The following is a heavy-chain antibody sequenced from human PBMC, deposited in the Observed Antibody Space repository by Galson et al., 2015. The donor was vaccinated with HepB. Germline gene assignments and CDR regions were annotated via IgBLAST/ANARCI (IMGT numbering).Heavy chain of an antibody. J-gene: IGHJ3*02. D-gene: IGHD2-2*01. CDR1: GYTFTSYG. V-gene: IGHV1-18*01. CDR3: AGVVPAAIGGTDAFDI. Sequence: SVKVSCKASGYTFTSYGISWVRQAPGQGLEWMGWISAYNGNTNYAQKLQGRVTMTTDTSTSTAYMELRSLRSDDTAVYYCAGVVPAAIGGTDAFDIWGQGTMVTVSS. CDR2: ISAYNGNT.